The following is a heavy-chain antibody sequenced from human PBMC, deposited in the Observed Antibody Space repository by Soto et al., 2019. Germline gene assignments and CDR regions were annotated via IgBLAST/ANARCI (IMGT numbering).Heavy chain of an antibody. D-gene: IGHD6-25*01. V-gene: IGHV3-21*01. CDR2: VSRDSGYI. Sequence: SLRLSCAASGFTFSSYSMNWVRQAPGKGLEWVSSVSRDSGYIYYADSVKGRFTISRDNAKNSLYLQMNSLRAEDTAVYYCAKEERAAVDYWGQGTLVTVSS. CDR3: AKEERAAVDY. J-gene: IGHJ4*02. CDR1: GFTFSSYS.